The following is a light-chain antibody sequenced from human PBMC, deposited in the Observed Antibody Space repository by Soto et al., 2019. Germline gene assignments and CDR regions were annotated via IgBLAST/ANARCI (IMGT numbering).Light chain of an antibody. Sequence: EIVMTQCPASPSVVPGESATLSCRASPGVGRSLSWYQLRPGQTPRLLIYHASTRATSVPARFSGSGSGTDFTLPISSQQSEDFAVYFRQQYTNWPIFTSDPGNKVDI. V-gene: IGKV3-15*01. J-gene: IGKJ3*01. CDR3: QQYTNWPIFT. CDR1: PGVGRS. CDR2: HAS.